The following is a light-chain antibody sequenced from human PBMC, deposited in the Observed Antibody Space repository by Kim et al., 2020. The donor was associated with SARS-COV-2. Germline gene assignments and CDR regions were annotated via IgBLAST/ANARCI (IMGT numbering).Light chain of an antibody. CDR3: QQYKSKSWT. CDR1: QDISDC. Sequence: DIQMTQSPSTLSASVGDRVTITCRASQDISDCLAWYQQKPGKAPRLLIYRASSLESGVPSKFSGSGSGTEFSLTISSLQPDDFATYYCQQYKSKSWTFGQGTKVDIK. CDR2: RAS. V-gene: IGKV1-5*03. J-gene: IGKJ1*01.